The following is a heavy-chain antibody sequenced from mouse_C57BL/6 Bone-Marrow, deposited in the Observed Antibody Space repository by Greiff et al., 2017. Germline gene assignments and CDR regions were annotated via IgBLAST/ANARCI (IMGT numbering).Heavy chain of an antibody. CDR3: ARQPYYSSSFAY. D-gene: IGHD2-5*01. J-gene: IGHJ3*01. CDR2: ISNGGGST. Sequence: EVQRVESGGGLVQPGGSLKLSCAASGFTFSDYYMYWVRQTPEKRLEWVAYISNGGGSTYYPDTVKGRFTISRDNAKNTLYLQMSRLKSEDTAMYYCARQPYYSSSFAYWGQGTLVTVSA. V-gene: IGHV5-12*01. CDR1: GFTFSDYY.